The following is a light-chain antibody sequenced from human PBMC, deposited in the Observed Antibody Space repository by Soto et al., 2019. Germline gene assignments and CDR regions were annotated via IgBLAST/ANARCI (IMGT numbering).Light chain of an antibody. CDR1: SSNLGAPYD. Sequence: QSVLTQPPSVSGAPGQTVIISCSGSSSNLGAPYDVNWFRHLPGTVPRLLIYGNNNRPSGVPDLFSGYKSGTSASLAITGLQAEDEADYYCQSYDSSMSGYVFGTGTKLTVL. CDR3: QSYDSSMSGYV. V-gene: IGLV1-40*01. J-gene: IGLJ1*01. CDR2: GNN.